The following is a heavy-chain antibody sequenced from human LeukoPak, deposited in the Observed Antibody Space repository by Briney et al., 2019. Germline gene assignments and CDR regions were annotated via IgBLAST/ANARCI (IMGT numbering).Heavy chain of an antibody. D-gene: IGHD6-13*01. CDR3: ARGLVATYIAAASTDYYYGMDV. J-gene: IGHJ6*02. Sequence: ASVKVSCKASGYTFTSYDINGVRQATGQGLEWMGWMNPKSGNTGYAQKFQGRVTITRNTSISTAYMELSSLRSEDTAVYYCARGLVATYIAAASTDYYYGMDVWGQGTTVTVSS. CDR2: MNPKSGNT. V-gene: IGHV1-8*01. CDR1: GYTFTSYD.